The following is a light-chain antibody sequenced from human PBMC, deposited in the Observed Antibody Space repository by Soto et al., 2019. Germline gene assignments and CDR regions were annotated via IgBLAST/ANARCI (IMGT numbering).Light chain of an antibody. Sequence: DIQMTQSPSSLSASVGDRVTITCRASQSISNSLNWYQQKPGQAPKLLIYAASSLQSGVPSRFSGSGSGTDFTLTISSLQPEDFATYYCQQSYSTPYTFCQGTKLEIK. CDR1: QSISNS. J-gene: IGKJ2*01. CDR3: QQSYSTPYT. V-gene: IGKV1-39*01. CDR2: AAS.